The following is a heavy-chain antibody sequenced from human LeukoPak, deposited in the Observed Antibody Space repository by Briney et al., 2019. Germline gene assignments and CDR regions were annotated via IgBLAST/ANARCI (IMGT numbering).Heavy chain of an antibody. CDR2: ISGSGGNT. D-gene: IGHD7-27*01. CDR3: ATERNWVFDY. J-gene: IGHJ4*02. CDR1: GFTFSNYP. Sequence: GGSLRLSCAASGFTFSNYPMSWVRQAPGKGLEWVSLISGSGGNTYYVDSVKGRFTISRDNSKNTLYLQLNSLRAEDTAVYYCATERNWVFDYWGQGTLVTVSS. V-gene: IGHV3-23*01.